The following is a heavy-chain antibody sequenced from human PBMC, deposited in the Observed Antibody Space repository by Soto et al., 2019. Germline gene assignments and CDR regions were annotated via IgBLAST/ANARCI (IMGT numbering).Heavy chain of an antibody. V-gene: IGHV1-18*01. CDR3: AREYCSGGSCYGGDY. J-gene: IGHJ4*02. CDR1: GGTFSSYA. Sequence: ASVKVSCKASGGTFSSYAISWVRQAPGQGLEWMGWISTYNGDTKYAHKFQDRVTMTTDTSTSTAYMELRSLRSDDTAVYYCAREYCSGGSCYGGDYWGQGTLVTVSS. D-gene: IGHD2-15*01. CDR2: ISTYNGDT.